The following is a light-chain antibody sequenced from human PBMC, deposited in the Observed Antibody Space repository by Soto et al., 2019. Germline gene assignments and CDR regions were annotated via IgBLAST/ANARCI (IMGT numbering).Light chain of an antibody. V-gene: IGKV4-1*01. CDR1: RTLFSSARYKDY. CDR3: QQYYGTPYT. CDR2: WAS. Sequence: IVMTQSPDSLSVSLGGRATISCKSSRTLFSSARYKDYLAWYQHKAGQPPKLLLYWASTRESGVPDRFNGSGSATDFTLTISNLQPEDAAVYYCQQYYGTPYTFGQGTKLEI. J-gene: IGKJ2*01.